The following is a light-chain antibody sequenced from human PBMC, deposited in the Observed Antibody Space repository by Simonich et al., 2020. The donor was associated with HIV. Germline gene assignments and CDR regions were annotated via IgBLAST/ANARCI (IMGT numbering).Light chain of an antibody. CDR3: QQYYSTPLT. V-gene: IGKV4-1*01. J-gene: IGKJ4*01. CDR1: QSVLSSSNNKNY. CDR2: WAS. Sequence: DIVMTQSPDSLTVSLGERATIHCKSSQSVLSSSNNKNYLTWYQQKPGQPPKLLIYWASTRESGVPDRFSGSGSGTDFTLTITSLQAEDVAVYSCQQYYSTPLTFGGGTKVEIK.